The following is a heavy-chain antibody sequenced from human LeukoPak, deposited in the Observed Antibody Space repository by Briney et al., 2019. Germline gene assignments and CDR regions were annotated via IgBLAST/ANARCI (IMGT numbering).Heavy chain of an antibody. D-gene: IGHD3-22*01. J-gene: IGHJ1*01. CDR2: IYYSGST. CDR1: VGSISSGGSY. CDR3: ATDYYDSSGYYYTEYFQH. V-gene: IGHV4-31*03. Sequence: PSETLSLTCTVSVGSISSGGSYGTWIRRPPGKGLGWIGHIYYSGSTYYNPSLKSRVTISVDTSKNQFSLKLSSVTAADTAVYYCATDYYDSSGYYYTEYFQHWGQGTLVTVSS.